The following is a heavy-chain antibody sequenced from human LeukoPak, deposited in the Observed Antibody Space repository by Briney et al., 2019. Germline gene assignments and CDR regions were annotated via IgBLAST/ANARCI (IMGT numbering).Heavy chain of an antibody. CDR1: GGSISSSSYY. Sequence: SETLSLTCTVSGGSISSSSYYWGWIRQPPGKGLEWIVSIYYSGSTYYNPSLKSRVTISVDTSKNQFSLKLSSVTAADTAVYYCARQKNYYDSSGLYYFDYWGQGTLVTVSS. CDR3: ARQKNYYDSSGLYYFDY. D-gene: IGHD3-22*01. J-gene: IGHJ4*02. CDR2: IYYSGST. V-gene: IGHV4-39*01.